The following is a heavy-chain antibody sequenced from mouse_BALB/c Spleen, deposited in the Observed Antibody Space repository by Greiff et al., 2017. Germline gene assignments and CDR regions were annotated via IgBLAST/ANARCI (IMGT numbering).Heavy chain of an antibody. J-gene: IGHJ1*01. CDR2: INPNNGGT. D-gene: IGHD2-1*01. CDR1: GYTFTDYN. Sequence: EVQLQESGPELVKPGASVKIPCKASGYTFTDYNMDWVKQSHGKSLEWIGDINPNNGGTIYNQKFKGKATLTVDKSSSTAYMELRSLTSEDTAVYYCARPYGNYGGWYFDVWGAGTTVTVSS. V-gene: IGHV1-18*01. CDR3: ARPYGNYGGWYFDV.